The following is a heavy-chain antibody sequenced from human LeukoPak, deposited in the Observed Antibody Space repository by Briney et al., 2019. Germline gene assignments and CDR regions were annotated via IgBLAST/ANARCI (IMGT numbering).Heavy chain of an antibody. CDR3: AKVGLGELSSYYFDY. CDR2: ISGSGGST. CDR1: GFTFSSYA. Sequence: GGSLRLSCAASGFTFSSYAMSWVRQAPGKGLEWVSAISGSGGSTYYADSVKGRFTISRDNSKNTLYLQMNSLRAEDTAAYYCAKVGLGELSSYYFDYWGQGTLVTVSS. D-gene: IGHD3-16*02. J-gene: IGHJ4*02. V-gene: IGHV3-23*01.